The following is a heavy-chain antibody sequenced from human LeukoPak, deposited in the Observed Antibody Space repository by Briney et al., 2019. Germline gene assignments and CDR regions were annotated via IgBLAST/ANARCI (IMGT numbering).Heavy chain of an antibody. CDR2: ISSSGSTI. CDR3: ARDTDILTAKGYFDY. D-gene: IGHD3-9*01. CDR1: GFTFSGYS. J-gene: IGHJ4*02. Sequence: PGGSLRLSCAASGFTFSGYSMNWVRQAPGKGLEWVSYISSSGSTICYADSVKGRFTISRDNAKNSLYLQMNSLRDEDTAVYYCARDTDILTAKGYFDYWGQGTLVTVSS. V-gene: IGHV3-48*02.